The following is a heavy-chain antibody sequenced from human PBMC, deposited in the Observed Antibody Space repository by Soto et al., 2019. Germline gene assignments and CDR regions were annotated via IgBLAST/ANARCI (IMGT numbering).Heavy chain of an antibody. J-gene: IGHJ6*02. CDR2: IYYSGST. CDR3: ARGRSGTLYYGMDV. Sequence: TSETLSLTCTVSGGSISSYYWSWIRRPPGKGLEWTGYIYYSGSTNYNPSLKSRVTISVDTSKNQFPLKLSSVTAADTAVYYCARGRSGTLYYGMDVWGQGTTVTVSS. D-gene: IGHD6-13*01. V-gene: IGHV4-59*01. CDR1: GGSISSYY.